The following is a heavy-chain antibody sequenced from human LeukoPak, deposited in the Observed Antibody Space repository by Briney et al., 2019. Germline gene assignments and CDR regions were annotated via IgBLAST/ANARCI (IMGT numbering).Heavy chain of an antibody. CDR3: AKGRGWLWFDP. D-gene: IGHD6-19*01. CDR2: IRYDGSNK. V-gene: IGHV3-30*02. J-gene: IGHJ5*02. CDR1: VLTFSSHC. Sequence: PGSSLRLSCAASVLTFSSHCMHWLRQAPGTRLEWVAFIRYDGSNKYYADSVKRRFTISKDNSKNTLYPQMNSLISEDPTVDYFAKGRGWLWFDPWGQGTLVTVSS.